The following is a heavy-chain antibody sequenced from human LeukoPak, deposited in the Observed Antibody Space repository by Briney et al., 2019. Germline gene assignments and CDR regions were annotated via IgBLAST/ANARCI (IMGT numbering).Heavy chain of an antibody. D-gene: IGHD6-19*01. CDR1: GGSISSYH. CDR2: VYNSGSS. V-gene: IGHV4-4*07. J-gene: IGHJ4*02. Sequence: PSETLSPTCTVSGGSISSYHWSWIRQPAGKRLEWIGRVYNSGSSNYNPSLKSRVTMSVDTSRNQFSLRLISVTAADTAVYYCARWESNGWFNYWGQGTLVTVSS. CDR3: ARWESNGWFNY.